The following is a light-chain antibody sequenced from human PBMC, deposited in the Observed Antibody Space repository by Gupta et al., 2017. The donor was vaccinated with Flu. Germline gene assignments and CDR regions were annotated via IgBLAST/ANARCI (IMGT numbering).Light chain of an antibody. CDR2: GHT. J-gene: IGLJ2*01. V-gene: IGLV1-40*01. CDR1: RSNIGAGYE. CDR3: QSYDNSLGGWV. Sequence: QAVLTQPPAVSGALGQRVTISCTGSRSNIGAGYEVHWYQQLPGKAPKVFIYGHTKRPSGVPERFSGSRSGTSASLAITGLQAEDEADYYCQSYDNSLGGWVFGGGTKLTVL.